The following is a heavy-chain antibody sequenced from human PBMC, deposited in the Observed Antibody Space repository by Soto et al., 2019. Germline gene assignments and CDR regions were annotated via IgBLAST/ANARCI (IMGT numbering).Heavy chain of an antibody. J-gene: IGHJ5*02. CDR3: AHKLDTVDWFDP. CDR1: GFSLSNTGVG. D-gene: IGHD5-18*01. CDR2: IYWNDDK. V-gene: IGHV2-5*01. Sequence: QITLKESGPTLVKSTQTLTLTCTFSGFSLSNTGVGVVWIRQPPGKALEWVALIYWNDDKRYSPSLKSRLSIAKETSKNQVVLTMTNVDPGDTATYFCAHKLDTVDWFDPWGRGTLVTVSS.